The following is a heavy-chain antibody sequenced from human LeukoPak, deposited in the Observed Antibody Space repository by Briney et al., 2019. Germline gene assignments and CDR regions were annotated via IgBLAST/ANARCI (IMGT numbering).Heavy chain of an antibody. V-gene: IGHV4-30-2*01. Sequence: SETLSLTCAVSGGSISSGGYSWSWSRQPPGKGLEWIGYIYHSGSTYYNPSLKSRVTISVDRSKNQFSLKLSSVTAADTAVYYCARGRGVIDYWGQGTLVTVSS. CDR1: GGSISSGGYS. CDR2: IYHSGST. D-gene: IGHD3-10*01. CDR3: ARGRGVIDY. J-gene: IGHJ4*02.